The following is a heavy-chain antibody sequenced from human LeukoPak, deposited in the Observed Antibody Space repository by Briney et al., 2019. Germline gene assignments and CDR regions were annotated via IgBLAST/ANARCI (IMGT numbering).Heavy chain of an antibody. J-gene: IGHJ6*03. CDR2: ISAYNGNT. V-gene: IGHV1-18*01. D-gene: IGHD3-10*01. CDR1: GYTFTSYG. CDR3: AGSMVRGVTAGYFYYYMDV. Sequence: ASVKVSCKASGYTFTSYGISWVRQAPGQGLEWMGWISAYNGNTNYAQKLQGRVTMTTDTSTSTAYMELRSLRSDDTAVYYCAGSMVRGVTAGYFYYYMDVWGKGTTVTVSS.